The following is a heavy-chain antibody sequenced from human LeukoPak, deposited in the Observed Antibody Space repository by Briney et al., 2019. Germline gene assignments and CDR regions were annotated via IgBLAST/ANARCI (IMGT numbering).Heavy chain of an antibody. J-gene: IGHJ4*02. D-gene: IGHD1-1*01. CDR2: IRSKAYGETA. V-gene: IGHV3-49*03. Sequence: GGPLRLSCTASGFTFGDYAMSWIRQAPGKGLEWVGFIRSKAYGETADYAASVRGRFTISRDDSKAIAYLQMNSLKTEDTAVYHCTRDRGAYNLYDYWGQGTLVTVSS. CDR1: GFTFGDYA. CDR3: TRDRGAYNLYDY.